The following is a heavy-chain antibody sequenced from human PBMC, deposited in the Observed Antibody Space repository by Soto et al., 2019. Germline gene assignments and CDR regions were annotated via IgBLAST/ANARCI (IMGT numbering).Heavy chain of an antibody. CDR2: IYYSGST. CDR1: GGSISSYY. Sequence: SETLSLTCTVSGGSISSYYWSWIRQPPGKGLEWSGYIYYSGSTNYNPSLKSRVTMSVDASRNLFSLKLSSVTAADTAVYFCTRSHYFDYWGQGALVTAPQ. V-gene: IGHV4-59*08. CDR3: TRSHYFDY. J-gene: IGHJ4*02.